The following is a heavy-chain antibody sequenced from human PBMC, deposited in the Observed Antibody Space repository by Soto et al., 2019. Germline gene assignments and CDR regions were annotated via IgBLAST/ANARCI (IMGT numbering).Heavy chain of an antibody. Sequence: QVQLQESGPGLVKPSGTLSLTCAVSGGSISSSNWWTWVRQPPGKGLEWIGEIYHSGTTNYTPSLKSRVTISGDRSKNQFSLSLSSVTAADTAVYYCAVPAAGDFDYWGQGTLVTVSS. D-gene: IGHD6-13*01. V-gene: IGHV4-4*02. CDR3: AVPAAGDFDY. J-gene: IGHJ4*02. CDR2: IYHSGTT. CDR1: GGSISSSNW.